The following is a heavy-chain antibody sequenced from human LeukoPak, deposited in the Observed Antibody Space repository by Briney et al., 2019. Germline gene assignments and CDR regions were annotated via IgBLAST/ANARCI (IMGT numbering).Heavy chain of an antibody. Sequence: GASVKVSCKASGYTFTSYGISWVRQAPGQGLEWMGWISAYNGNTNYAQKLQGRVTMTTDTSTSTAYMELRSLRSDDTAVYYCARDPGFGILGDYGGGARYYYYYGMDVWGKGTTVTVSS. CDR2: ISAYNGNT. CDR3: ARDPGFGILGDYGGGARYYYYYGMDV. V-gene: IGHV1-18*04. CDR1: GYTFTSYG. D-gene: IGHD4-17*01. J-gene: IGHJ6*04.